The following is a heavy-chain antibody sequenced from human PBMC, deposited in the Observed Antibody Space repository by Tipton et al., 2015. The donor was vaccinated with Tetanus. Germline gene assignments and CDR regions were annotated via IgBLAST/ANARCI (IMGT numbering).Heavy chain of an antibody. J-gene: IGHJ4*02. CDR2: IFYSGNS. D-gene: IGHD2-8*01. Sequence: GLVKPSETLSLTCSVSGDSGSRHYWSWIRQPPGKALEWIGDIFYSGNSISNPSFRSRVTMSVDTPRTLFSLTLTAVTAADTAVYFCARGLIDDFLGSRICFHSWGPGTLVSVSS. CDR3: ARGLIDDFLGSRICFHS. CDR1: GDSGSRHY. V-gene: IGHV4-59*02.